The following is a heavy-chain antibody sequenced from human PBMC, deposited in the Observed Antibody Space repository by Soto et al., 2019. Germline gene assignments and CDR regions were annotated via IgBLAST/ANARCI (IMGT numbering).Heavy chain of an antibody. J-gene: IGHJ1*01. D-gene: IGHD6-6*01. Sequence: GGSLRLSCAASEFTFSSYAMSWVRQAPGKGLKWVSGISVSGDNTDYADSVKGRFTISRDKFKNTLYLQMNSLRADDTAVYYCARGSSTIAVRYFQHWGQGTLVTVSS. CDR3: ARGSSTIAVRYFQH. V-gene: IGHV3-23*01. CDR1: EFTFSSYA. CDR2: ISVSGDNT.